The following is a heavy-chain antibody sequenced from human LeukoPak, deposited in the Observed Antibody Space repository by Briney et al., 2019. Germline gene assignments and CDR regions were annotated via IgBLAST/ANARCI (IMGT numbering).Heavy chain of an antibody. CDR3: ARGITIFGVVEPY. J-gene: IGHJ4*02. Sequence: PGGSLRLSCAASGFTLSSYAMSWVRQAPGKGLEWVSAISGSGGSTYYADSVKGRFTISRDNSKNTLYLQMNSLRAEDTAVYYCARGITIFGVVEPYWGQGTLVTVSS. CDR1: GFTLSSYA. D-gene: IGHD3-3*01. CDR2: ISGSGGST. V-gene: IGHV3-23*01.